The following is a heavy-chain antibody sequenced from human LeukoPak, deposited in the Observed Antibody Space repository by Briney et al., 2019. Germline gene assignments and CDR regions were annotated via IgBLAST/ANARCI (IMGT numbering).Heavy chain of an antibody. J-gene: IGHJ4*02. Sequence: GGSLRLSCAASGFTFSSYWMSWVRQAPGKGLEWVSLITGSAGSTYYADSVKGRFTISRDNSKNTLFLQMNSLRAEDTAVYYCAKDPASGYCSGGSCYDSPFDSWGQGTLVTVSS. CDR2: ITGSAGST. CDR1: GFTFSSYW. D-gene: IGHD2-15*01. CDR3: AKDPASGYCSGGSCYDSPFDS. V-gene: IGHV3-23*01.